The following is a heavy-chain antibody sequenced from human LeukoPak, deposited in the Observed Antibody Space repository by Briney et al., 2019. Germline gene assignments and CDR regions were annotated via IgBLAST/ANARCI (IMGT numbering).Heavy chain of an antibody. CDR1: GFIFSSYA. Sequence: GGSLRLSCAASGFIFSSYAMHWVRQAPGKGLEWVAVISYDGSNKYYADSVKGRFTISRDNSKNTLYLQMNSLRAEDTAVYYCARDDCSSTSCYGQYYYYGMDVWGQGTTVTVS. CDR2: ISYDGSNK. J-gene: IGHJ6*02. V-gene: IGHV3-30*04. D-gene: IGHD2-2*01. CDR3: ARDDCSSTSCYGQYYYYGMDV.